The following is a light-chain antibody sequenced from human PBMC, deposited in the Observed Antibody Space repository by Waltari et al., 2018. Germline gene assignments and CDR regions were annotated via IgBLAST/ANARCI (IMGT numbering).Light chain of an antibody. CDR3: QQAYSFPFT. CDR1: QVINNW. J-gene: IGKJ3*01. V-gene: IGKV1-12*01. Sequence: DIQMTQSPSSVSASVGDRVTIICRASQVINNWLAWYQQKPGRAPKLLTYSASTLQSGVPSRFSGSGSGTEFTLTISSLQSEDFAVYYCQQAYSFPFTFGPGTKVDI. CDR2: SAS.